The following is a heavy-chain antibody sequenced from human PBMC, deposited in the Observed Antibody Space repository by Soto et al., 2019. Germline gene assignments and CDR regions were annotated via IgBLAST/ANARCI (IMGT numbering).Heavy chain of an antibody. V-gene: IGHV4-34*01. J-gene: IGHJ5*02. CDR2: INHSGSA. D-gene: IGHD3-3*01. Sequence: PSETLSLTCGVYGGSFSGYYWSWIRQSPGKGLEWIGEINHSGSANYNPSLKTRLTISIDTSENQFSLKLSSVTAADTAMYYCARGPSYRVTIFGVAQGAFDPWGQGTLVTAPQ. CDR3: ARGPSYRVTIFGVAQGAFDP. CDR1: GGSFSGYY.